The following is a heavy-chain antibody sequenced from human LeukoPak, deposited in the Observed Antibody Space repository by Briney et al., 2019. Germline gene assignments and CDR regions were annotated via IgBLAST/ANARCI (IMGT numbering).Heavy chain of an antibody. V-gene: IGHV3-33*01. D-gene: IGHD2-21*01. CDR2: AYGDGNSK. J-gene: IGHJ1*01. CDR1: GFRFNSYG. CDR3: ATGGDFFYSH. Sequence: GGSLRLSCAASGFRFNSYGVHWVRQAPGTGLEWVAVAYGDGNSKYYADSVKGRFTISKDISENILYLQMSSPRVEDTAKYFCATGGDFFYSHWGQGTLVTVSS.